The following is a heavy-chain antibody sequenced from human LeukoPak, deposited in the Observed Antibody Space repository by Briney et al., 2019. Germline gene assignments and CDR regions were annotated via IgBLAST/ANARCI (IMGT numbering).Heavy chain of an antibody. D-gene: IGHD5-12*01. Sequence: VASVKVSCKASGYTFTGYYMHWVRQAPGQGLEWMGWINPNSGGTNSAQKFQGRVTMTRDTSISTVYMELSRLLSDDTAVYYCARSPVMIVAQHFLSYYGMDVWGQGTTVTVSS. CDR3: ARSPVMIVAQHFLSYYGMDV. J-gene: IGHJ6*02. CDR1: GYTFTGYY. V-gene: IGHV1-2*02. CDR2: INPNSGGT.